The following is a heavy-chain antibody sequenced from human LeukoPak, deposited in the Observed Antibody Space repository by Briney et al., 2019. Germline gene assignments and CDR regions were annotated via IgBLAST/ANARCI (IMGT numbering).Heavy chain of an antibody. CDR1: GGTFSSYA. CDR2: IIPIFGTT. Sequence: AASVKVSCKASGGTFSSYAISWVRQAPGQGLEWMGGIIPIFGTTNYAQKFQDGVTITADKSTSTAYMELSSLRSEDTAVYYCARVVGLTGYSSSWYSGYYYCMDVWGKGTTVTVSS. D-gene: IGHD6-13*01. J-gene: IGHJ6*03. V-gene: IGHV1-69*06. CDR3: ARVVGLTGYSSSWYSGYYYCMDV.